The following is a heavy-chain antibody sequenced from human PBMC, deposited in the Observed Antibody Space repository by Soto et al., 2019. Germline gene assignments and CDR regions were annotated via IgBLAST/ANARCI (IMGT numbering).Heavy chain of an antibody. CDR2: ISAYNGNT. V-gene: IGHV1-18*01. CDR1: GYTFTSYG. CDR3: ARDHSSLAAPLGIDY. Sequence: QVQLVQSGAEVKKPGASVKVSCKASGYTFTSYGISWVRQAPGQGLEWMGWISAYNGNTNYAQKLQGRVTMTTDTSTSTANMELRSLRSDDTAVYYCARDHSSLAAPLGIDYWGQGTLVTVSS. D-gene: IGHD6-6*01. J-gene: IGHJ4*02.